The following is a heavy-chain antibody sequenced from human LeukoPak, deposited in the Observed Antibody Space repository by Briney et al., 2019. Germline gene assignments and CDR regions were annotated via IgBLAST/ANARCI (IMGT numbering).Heavy chain of an antibody. CDR3: AKSSSSWYLGLVDY. V-gene: IGHV3-23*01. CDR1: GFTFSSYA. J-gene: IGHJ4*02. CDR2: ISGSGGST. D-gene: IGHD6-13*01. Sequence: PGGSLRLSCAASGFTFSSYAMSWVRQAPGKGLEWVSAISGSGGSTYYADSVKGRFTISRDNSKKPLYIKTNSLRAEEPAVYHCAKSSSSWYLGLVDYWGEGTLVTVSS.